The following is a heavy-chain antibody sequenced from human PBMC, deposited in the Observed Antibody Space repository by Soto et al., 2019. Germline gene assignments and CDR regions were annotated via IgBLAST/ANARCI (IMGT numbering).Heavy chain of an antibody. J-gene: IGHJ3*02. CDR3: ARRWGYAFDI. CDR2: IYYSGST. D-gene: IGHD1-26*01. CDR1: DSSLIWLD. V-gene: IGHV4-59*08. Sequence: LDALILSGSCSDSSLIWLDSGWIRQPPGKGLEWIGYIYYSGSTNYNPSFKSRVTISVDTSKNQFSLKLSSVTAADTAVSYRARRWGYAFDIWCQGTMVTVS.